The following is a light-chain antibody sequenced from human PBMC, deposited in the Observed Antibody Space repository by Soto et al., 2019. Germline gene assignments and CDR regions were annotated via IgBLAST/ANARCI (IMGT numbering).Light chain of an antibody. CDR2: GAS. V-gene: IGKV3-20*01. Sequence: EIVLTQSPGTLSLSLGERATLSCRASQTVAGYLTWYQQRPGQAPRLLIYGASSRATGIPERFSGSGSGTDFTLTVSSLEPDDFAVYYCQQYGSIPRTFGQGTKVEF. J-gene: IGKJ1*01. CDR3: QQYGSIPRT. CDR1: QTVAGY.